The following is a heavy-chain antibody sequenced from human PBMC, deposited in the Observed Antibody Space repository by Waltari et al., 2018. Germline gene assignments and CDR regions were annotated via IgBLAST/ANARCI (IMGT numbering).Heavy chain of an antibody. D-gene: IGHD1-26*01. J-gene: IGHJ3*02. Sequence: QVQLQQSGPGLVKPSQTLSLTCAISGDSVSSNSASWTWIRQSPSRGLEWLGKTNHRSTSYIDYSVSAPGRMAIHSDTTKNQFSMQLTLVAPEHTAVYYCARAPHHATNGAFDIWAQGTMVAVSS. CDR3: ARAPHHATNGAFDI. CDR1: GDSVSSNSAS. V-gene: IGHV6-1*01. CDR2: TNHRSTSYI.